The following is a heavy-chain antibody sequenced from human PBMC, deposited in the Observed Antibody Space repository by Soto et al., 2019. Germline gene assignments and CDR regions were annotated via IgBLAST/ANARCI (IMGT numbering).Heavy chain of an antibody. CDR3: ARGEVQVGYDILTGYYAAYYYGMDV. Sequence: QVQLVQSGAEVKKPGSSVKVSCKASGGTFSSYAISWVRQAPGQGLEWMGGIIPIFGTANYAQKFQGRVTITADKTTSTAYMELSSLRSEETAVYYCARGEVQVGYDILTGYYAAYYYGMDVWGQGTTVTVSS. CDR1: GGTFSSYA. CDR2: IIPIFGTA. V-gene: IGHV1-69*06. D-gene: IGHD3-9*01. J-gene: IGHJ6*02.